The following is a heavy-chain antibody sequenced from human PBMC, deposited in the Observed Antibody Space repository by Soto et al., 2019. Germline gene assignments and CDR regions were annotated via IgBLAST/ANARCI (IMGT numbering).Heavy chain of an antibody. CDR3: AKPGYCSGGSCLEYFDY. CDR2: ISGSGGST. J-gene: IGHJ4*02. CDR1: GFTFSSYA. Sequence: EVQLLESGGGLVQPGGSLRLSCAASGFTFSSYAMSWVRQAPGKWLEWVSAISGSGGSTYYADSVKGRFTISRDNSKNTLYLQMNSLRAEDTAVYYCAKPGYCSGGSCLEYFDYWGQGTLVTVSS. D-gene: IGHD2-15*01. V-gene: IGHV3-23*01.